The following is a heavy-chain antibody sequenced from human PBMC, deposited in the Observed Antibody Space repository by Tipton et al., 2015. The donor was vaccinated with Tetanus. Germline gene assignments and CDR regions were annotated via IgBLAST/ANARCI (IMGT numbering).Heavy chain of an antibody. V-gene: IGHV3-33*06. CDR1: GFSFSTYN. CDR3: TKEFQRARIRFFDS. J-gene: IGHJ4*02. D-gene: IGHD2-15*01. CDR2: IWYDGTTK. Sequence: SLRLSCAASGFSFSTYNFHWVRQAPGKGLEWVAVIWYDGTTKYYADSVNGRFTISRDNSKNTLYLQMNSLRPEDTAVYYCTKEFQRARIRFFDSWGQGSQVTASS.